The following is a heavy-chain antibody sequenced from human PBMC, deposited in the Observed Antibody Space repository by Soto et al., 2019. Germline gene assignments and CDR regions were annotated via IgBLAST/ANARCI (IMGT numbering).Heavy chain of an antibody. J-gene: IGHJ1*01. CDR2: IYSGDST. CDR3: ARDRVESGYPEYFQH. V-gene: IGHV3-53*01. CDR1: GFPFSSNS. D-gene: IGHD3-22*01. Sequence: EVQLVESGGGLIQPGGSLRLSCAASGFPFSSNSLSWFRQAPGKGLEWVSVIYSGDSTYFADSVKGRFTISRDNSKNTLYLQMNSLRAEDTAVYYCARDRVESGYPEYFQHWGQGTLVTVSS.